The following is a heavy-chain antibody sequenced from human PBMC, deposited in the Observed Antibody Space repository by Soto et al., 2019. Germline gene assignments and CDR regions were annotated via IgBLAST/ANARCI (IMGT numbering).Heavy chain of an antibody. CDR1: GFTFSSYA. Sequence: EVQLLESGGGLVQPGGSLRLSCAASGFTFSSYAMSWVRQAPGKGLEWVSAISGSGGSTYYADSVKGRFTISRDNSKNTLYLQMTSLRAEDTAVYYCAKDFIARGDCGPYTCWFDPWGQGTLVTVSS. J-gene: IGHJ5*02. CDR2: ISGSGGST. CDR3: AKDFIARGDCGPYTCWFDP. D-gene: IGHD2-21*02. V-gene: IGHV3-23*01.